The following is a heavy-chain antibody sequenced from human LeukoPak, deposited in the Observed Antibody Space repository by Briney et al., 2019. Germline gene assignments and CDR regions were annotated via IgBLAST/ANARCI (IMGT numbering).Heavy chain of an antibody. CDR2: ISWNSGSI. V-gene: IGHV3-9*01. CDR3: AEEDFSGSFDY. J-gene: IGHJ4*02. Sequence: PGGSLRLSCAASGFTFDDYAMHWVRQAPGKGLEWVSGISWNSGSIGYADSVKGRFTISRDNAKNSLYLQMNSLRAEDTALYYCAEEDFSGSFDYWGQGTLVTVSS. CDR1: GFTFDDYA. D-gene: IGHD2-15*01.